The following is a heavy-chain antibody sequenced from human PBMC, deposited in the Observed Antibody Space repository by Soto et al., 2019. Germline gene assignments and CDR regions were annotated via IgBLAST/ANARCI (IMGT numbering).Heavy chain of an antibody. CDR3: ARDSYYDSSGYRKDAFDI. D-gene: IGHD3-22*01. CDR1: GFTVSSNY. V-gene: IGHV3-53*01. CDR2: IYSGGST. J-gene: IGHJ3*02. Sequence: EVQLVESGGGLIQPGGSLRLSCAASGFTVSSNYMSWVRQAPGKGLEWVSVIYSGGSTYYADSVKGRFTISRDNSKNTLYLQMNSLRAEDTAVYYCARDSYYDSSGYRKDAFDIWGQGTMVTVSS.